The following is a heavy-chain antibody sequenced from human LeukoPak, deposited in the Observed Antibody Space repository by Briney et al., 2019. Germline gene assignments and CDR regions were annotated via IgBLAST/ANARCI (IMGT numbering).Heavy chain of an antibody. CDR1: GFTFSTYP. D-gene: IGHD6-13*01. J-gene: IGHJ3*02. V-gene: IGHV3-21*01. CDR3: ARPLSSSWYKDAFDT. Sequence: GGSLRLSCAASGFTFSTYPMNWVRQAPGKGLEWVSSISSSSSDIYYADSVKGRFTMSRDNAENSLYLQMNSLRAEDTAVYYCARPLSSSWYKDAFDTWGQGTMVTVSS. CDR2: ISSSSSDI.